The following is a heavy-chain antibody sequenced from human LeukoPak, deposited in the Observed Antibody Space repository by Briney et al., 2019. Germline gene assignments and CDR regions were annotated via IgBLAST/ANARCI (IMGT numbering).Heavy chain of an antibody. V-gene: IGHV4-59*08. Sequence: SETLSLTCTVSGASFGSHYWSWIRQPPGKGLEWIGYIYYSGSTNYNPSLKSRVTISVDTSKNQFSLKLSSVTAADTAVYYCARHLEAGSSSWFDPWGQGTLVTVSS. CDR2: IYYSGST. CDR3: ARHLEAGSSSWFDP. D-gene: IGHD3-10*01. CDR1: GASFGSHY. J-gene: IGHJ5*02.